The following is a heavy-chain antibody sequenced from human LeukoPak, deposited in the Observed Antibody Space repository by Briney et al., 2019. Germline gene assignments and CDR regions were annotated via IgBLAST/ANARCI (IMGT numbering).Heavy chain of an antibody. CDR2: VYYTGST. V-gene: IGHV4-59*01. D-gene: IGHD1-26*01. CDR1: GGSISTYY. J-gene: IGHJ5*02. CDR3: ARGGNYWPQWWFDP. Sequence: SETLSLTCTVSGGSISTYYWSWIRQPPGKGLEWIGYVYYTGSTSYNPSLKSRVTMSLDASKNQFSLELNSVTPADTAVYYCARGGNYWPQWWFDPWGRGTLVSVSS.